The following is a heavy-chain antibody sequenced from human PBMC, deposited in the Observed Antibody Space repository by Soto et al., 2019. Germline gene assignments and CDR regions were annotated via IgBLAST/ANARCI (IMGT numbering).Heavy chain of an antibody. CDR2: INAGNGNT. J-gene: IGHJ6*02. CDR1: GYTFTSYA. Sequence: ASVKVSCKASGYTFTSYAMHWVRQTPGQRLEWMGWINAGNGNTKFSQKFQGRVTITRDTSASTAYMELSSLRSEDTAVYYCARDSVVVVPAAIDYYYGMDVWGQGTTVTVSS. V-gene: IGHV1-3*01. D-gene: IGHD2-2*01. CDR3: ARDSVVVVPAAIDYYYGMDV.